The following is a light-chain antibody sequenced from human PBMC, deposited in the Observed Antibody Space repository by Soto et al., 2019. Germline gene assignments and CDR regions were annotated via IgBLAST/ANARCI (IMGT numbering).Light chain of an antibody. Sequence: TVLAHSPGTRLLSPGERATLSCRASQSVSSSYLAWYQQKPGQAPRLLIYGASSRATGIPDRFSGSGSGTDFTLTISRLEPEDFAVYYCQQYGSSRTFGQGTKV. CDR3: QQYGSSRT. V-gene: IGKV3-20*01. CDR1: QSVSSSY. J-gene: IGKJ1*01. CDR2: GAS.